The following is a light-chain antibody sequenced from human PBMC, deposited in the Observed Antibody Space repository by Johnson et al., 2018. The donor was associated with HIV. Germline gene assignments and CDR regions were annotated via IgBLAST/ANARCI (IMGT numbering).Light chain of an antibody. Sequence: QSVLTQPPSVSAAAGQKVTISCSGSSSNIGNNYVAWYQQVPGTAPKLLIYDNNRRPSGVPDRFSGSKSGTSATLGITGLQTGDEADYFCGTLDNSLRTAFFGPGTKVTVL. CDR2: DNN. CDR1: SSNIGNNY. CDR3: GTLDNSLRTAF. V-gene: IGLV1-51*01. J-gene: IGLJ1*01.